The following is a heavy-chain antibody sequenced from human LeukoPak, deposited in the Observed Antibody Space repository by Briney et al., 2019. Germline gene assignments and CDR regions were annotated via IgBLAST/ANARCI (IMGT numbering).Heavy chain of an antibody. CDR3: AKDAPYYYDSSGYGVY. CDR2: IRYDGSNK. CDR1: GFTFSSYG. V-gene: IGHV3-30*02. Sequence: GGSLRLSCAASGFTFSSYGMHWVRQAPGKGLEWVAFIRYDGSNKYYADSVKGRFTISRDNSKNTLYLQMNSLRAGDTAMYYCAKDAPYYYDSSGYGVYWGQGTLVTVSS. D-gene: IGHD3-22*01. J-gene: IGHJ4*02.